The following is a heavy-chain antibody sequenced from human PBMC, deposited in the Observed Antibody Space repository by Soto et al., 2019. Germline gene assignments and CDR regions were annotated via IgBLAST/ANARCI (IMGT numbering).Heavy chain of an antibody. Sequence: GGSLRLSCAASGFAFRDFAMIWVRQAPGKGLEWVSAITGSGSSTYNADSVKGRFSISRDNSKNTMYLQMNSLRAEDTAVYYCAKVYGSGSYYILPVGYYYYGMDVWGQGTTVTVSS. D-gene: IGHD3-10*01. CDR3: AKVYGSGSYYILPVGYYYYGMDV. J-gene: IGHJ6*02. CDR1: GFAFRDFA. CDR2: ITGSGSST. V-gene: IGHV3-23*01.